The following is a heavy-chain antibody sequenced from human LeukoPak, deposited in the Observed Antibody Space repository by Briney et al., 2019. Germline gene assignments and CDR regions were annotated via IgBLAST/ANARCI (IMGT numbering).Heavy chain of an antibody. V-gene: IGHV3-48*03. CDR2: ISGPSI. CDR1: GFTLSAYE. CDR3: VNSLGGNDN. J-gene: IGHJ4*02. Sequence: GGSLRLSCAASGFTLSAYEMNWVRQAPGKGLEWISYISGPSIQYADSVKGRFTISGDNAKNTLYLQMNSLRAEDTAVYYCVNSLGGNDNWGEGTLVTVSS. D-gene: IGHD2-21*01.